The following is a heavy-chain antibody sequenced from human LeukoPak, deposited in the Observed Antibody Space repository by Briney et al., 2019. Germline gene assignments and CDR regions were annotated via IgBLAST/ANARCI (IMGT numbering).Heavy chain of an antibody. CDR3: ARGCSGGSCYSGIH. D-gene: IGHD2-15*01. CDR2: IWYDGSNK. Sequence: PGGSLRLSCAASGFTFSSYGMHWVRQAPGKGLEWVAVIWYDGSNKYYADSVKGRFTISRDNSKNTLYLQMNSLRAEDTAVYYCARGCSGGSCYSGIHWGQGTLVTVSS. CDR1: GFTFSSYG. V-gene: IGHV3-33*01. J-gene: IGHJ4*02.